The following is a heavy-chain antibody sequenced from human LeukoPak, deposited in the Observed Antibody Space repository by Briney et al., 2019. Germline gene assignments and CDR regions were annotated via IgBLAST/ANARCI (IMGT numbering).Heavy chain of an antibody. J-gene: IGHJ4*02. D-gene: IGHD5-24*01. CDR3: ARDRDGYNSYDY. CDR2: ISYDGSNK. CDR1: GFTFSSYS. V-gene: IGHV3-30*03. Sequence: GGSLRLSCAASGFTFSSYSMNWVRQAPGKGLEWVAVISYDGSNKYYADSVKGRFTISRDNSKNTLYLQMNSLRAEDTAVYYCARDRDGYNSYDYWGQGTLVTVSS.